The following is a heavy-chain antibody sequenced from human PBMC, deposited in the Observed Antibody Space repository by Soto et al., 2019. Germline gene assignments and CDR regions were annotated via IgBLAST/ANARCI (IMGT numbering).Heavy chain of an antibody. J-gene: IGHJ6*02. CDR1: GGSISTDHYH. Sequence: TSETLSLTCTVSGGSISTDHYHWTWIRQTPGKGLEWIGYIHYSGSIHFNPSLQSRVSMSVDTSKNLFSLKLSSVTAADTAVYFCAREDDGGDRDYYGLDVWGQGTTVTVSS. CDR3: AREDDGGDRDYYGLDV. V-gene: IGHV4-30-4*01. CDR2: IHYSGSI. D-gene: IGHD2-21*02.